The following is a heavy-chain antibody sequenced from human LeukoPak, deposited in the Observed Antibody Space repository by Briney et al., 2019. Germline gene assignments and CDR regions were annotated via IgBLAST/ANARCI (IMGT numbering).Heavy chain of an antibody. CDR1: GYTFTSYY. CDR2: INPNSGDT. V-gene: IGHV1-2*02. J-gene: IGHJ4*02. D-gene: IGHD6-19*01. Sequence: ASVKVSCEASGYTFTSYYMHWVRQAPGQGLEWMGWINPNSGDTDYSQKFQGRVTMTRDTSISTAYMDLSRLRSDDTAVYYCARDPGSGWYNRPVDYWGQGTLVTVSS. CDR3: ARDPGSGWYNRPVDY.